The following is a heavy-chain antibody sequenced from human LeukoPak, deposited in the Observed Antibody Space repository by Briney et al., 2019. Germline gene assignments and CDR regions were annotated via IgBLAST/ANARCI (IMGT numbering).Heavy chain of an antibody. CDR1: GGSISSGSYY. D-gene: IGHD1-14*01. Sequence: SETLSLTCTVSGGSISSGSYYWSWIRQPAGKGLEWIGRIYTSGSTNYNPSLKSRVTISVDTSKNQFSLNLTSLTAADTAVYYCARDRKYYYHMDVWGKGTTVTVSS. V-gene: IGHV4-61*02. J-gene: IGHJ6*03. CDR2: IYTSGST. CDR3: ARDRKYYYHMDV.